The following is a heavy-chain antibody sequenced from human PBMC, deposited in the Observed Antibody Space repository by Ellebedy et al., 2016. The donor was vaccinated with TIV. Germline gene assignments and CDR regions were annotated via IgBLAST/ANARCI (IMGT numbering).Heavy chain of an antibody. J-gene: IGHJ4*02. CDR1: EFTFSGSA. V-gene: IGHV3-73*01. CDR3: VHIVVVTATGY. Sequence: PVGSLRLSCAASEFTFSGSAMHLVRQASGKGLEWVGRIRSKANNYATAYAASVKGRFTISRDDSKNTAYLQMNSLKTEDTAVYYCVHIVVVTATGYWGQGTLVTVSS. D-gene: IGHD2-21*02. CDR2: IRSKANNYAT.